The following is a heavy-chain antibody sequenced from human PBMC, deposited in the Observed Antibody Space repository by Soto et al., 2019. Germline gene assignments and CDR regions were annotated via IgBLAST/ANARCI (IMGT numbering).Heavy chain of an antibody. V-gene: IGHV4-38-2*01. D-gene: IGHD6-19*01. J-gene: IGHJ4*02. CDR3: ARFAGVAVASY. CDR1: GYSINSGYY. CDR2: IYVGGNT. Sequence: PSQTLSLTCAVSGYSINSGYYWGWIRQPTGKGLELIVSIYVGGNTYYNPSLKSRVTISVDTSKNQFFLNLNSVTAADTAVYYCARFAGVAVASYWGQGTLVTVSS.